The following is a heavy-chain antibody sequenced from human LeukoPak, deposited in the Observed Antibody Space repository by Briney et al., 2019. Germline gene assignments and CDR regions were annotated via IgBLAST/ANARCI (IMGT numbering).Heavy chain of an antibody. V-gene: IGHV3-23*01. J-gene: IGHJ4*02. CDR2: ISGSGVST. Sequence: PGGSLRLSCAASGFTFSSYAMAWVRQAPGKGPEWVSGISGSGVSTFYADSVKGRFIISRDNSKNTVYLQMNSLRAEDTAVYYCAKDLKYSGSCRAFDYCGQGTLVTVSS. CDR1: GFTFSSYA. D-gene: IGHD1-26*01. CDR3: AKDLKYSGSCRAFDY.